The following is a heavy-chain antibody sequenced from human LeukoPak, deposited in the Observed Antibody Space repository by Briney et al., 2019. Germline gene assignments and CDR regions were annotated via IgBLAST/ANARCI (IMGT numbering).Heavy chain of an antibody. D-gene: IGHD3-22*01. CDR1: GYTLTDYY. CDR3: AREYYDGSGLKYAFDI. CDR2: IDPSSGGT. V-gene: IGHV1-2*02. J-gene: IGHJ3*02. Sequence: ASVKVSCKTSGYTLTDYYMHWVRQAPGQGLEWMGCIDPSSGGTKYQQRFQGRVTVTRDTSSSTAYMELSSLRFDDTAVYFCAREYYDGSGLKYAFDIWAKGQWSPSLQ.